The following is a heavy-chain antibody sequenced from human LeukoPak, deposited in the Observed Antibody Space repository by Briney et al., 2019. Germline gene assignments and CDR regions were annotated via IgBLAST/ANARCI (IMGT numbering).Heavy chain of an antibody. CDR2: MKQDGSQK. D-gene: IGHD4-17*01. V-gene: IGHV3-7*01. CDR1: GFTFSSYR. J-gene: IGHJ4*02. CDR3: ARSWDGDLYY. Sequence: GGSLRLSCAPSGFTFSSYRMSWVRQAPGKGLEWVANMKQDGSQKYNVDSVKGRFTISRENAKNSLYLQMNSLRAEDSAVYYCARSWDGDLYYWGQGTLVTVSS.